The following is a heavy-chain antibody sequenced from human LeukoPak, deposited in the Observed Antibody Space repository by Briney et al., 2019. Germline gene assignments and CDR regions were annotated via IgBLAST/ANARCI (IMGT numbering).Heavy chain of an antibody. Sequence: SETLSLTCSVSGGSISSDYWAWIRQPPGKGLDWIGYMYYTGSTNYNPSLKSRVTISLATSKKQFSLKVSSVTAADTAVYYCVRVSVVYGMDVWGRGTTVTVSS. J-gene: IGHJ6*02. CDR3: VRVSVVYGMDV. V-gene: IGHV4-59*01. CDR1: GGSISSDY. CDR2: MYYTGST.